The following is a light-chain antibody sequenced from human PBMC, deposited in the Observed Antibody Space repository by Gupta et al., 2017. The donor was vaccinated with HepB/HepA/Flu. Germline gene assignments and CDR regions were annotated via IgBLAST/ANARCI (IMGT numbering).Light chain of an antibody. J-gene: IGKJ2*01. Sequence: DIVMTQSPDSLAVSLGERATINCKSSQSGFDSSRNKSYLTRYQQEPGQPPKLLLYWASTRESGVRDLFSDSESGTDFSLTISSMPAADVAVYYSQQEDSTPNTSGQATKLDIK. CDR2: WAS. CDR3: QQEDSTPNT. CDR1: QSGFDSSRNKSY. V-gene: IGKV4-1*01.